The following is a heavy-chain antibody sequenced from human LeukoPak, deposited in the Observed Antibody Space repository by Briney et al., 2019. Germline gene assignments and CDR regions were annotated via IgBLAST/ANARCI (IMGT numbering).Heavy chain of an antibody. D-gene: IGHD3-9*01. J-gene: IGHJ4*02. CDR1: GYSFTSYW. V-gene: IGHV5-51*01. Sequence: KCGESLKISCKGSGYSFTSYWIGWVRQMPGKGLEWMGIIYPGDSDTRYSPSFQGQVTISADKSISTAYLQWSSLKASDTAMYYCASRNYDILTGYYYFDYWGQGTLVTVSS. CDR3: ASRNYDILTGYYYFDY. CDR2: IYPGDSDT.